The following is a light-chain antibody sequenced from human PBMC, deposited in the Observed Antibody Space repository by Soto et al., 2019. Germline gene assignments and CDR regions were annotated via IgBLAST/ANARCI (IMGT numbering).Light chain of an antibody. Sequence: QSVLTQPASVSGSPGQSITISCTGASSDVGNYNYVSWYQQHPGKAPKLIIYDVSNRPSGVSNRFSGSKSGNTASLTISGLQAEDEADYYCSSYTSSTTLYVFGTGIKVTVL. CDR3: SSYTSSTTLYV. CDR2: DVS. J-gene: IGLJ1*01. CDR1: SSDVGNYNY. V-gene: IGLV2-14*03.